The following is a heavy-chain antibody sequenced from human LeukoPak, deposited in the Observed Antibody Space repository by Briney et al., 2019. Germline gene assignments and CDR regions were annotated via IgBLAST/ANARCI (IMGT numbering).Heavy chain of an antibody. CDR2: ISSSSTYI. CDR1: GFTFSSYS. J-gene: IGHJ6*03. CDR3: ARAAYGSGLYYYYYMDV. Sequence: GGSLRRSCAVSGFTFSSYSMNWVRQAPGKGLEWVSSISSSSTYIYYADPVKGRFTISRDNAKNSLYLQMNSLRADDTAVYYCARAAYGSGLYYYYYMDVWGKGTTVTVSS. V-gene: IGHV3-21*01. D-gene: IGHD3-10*01.